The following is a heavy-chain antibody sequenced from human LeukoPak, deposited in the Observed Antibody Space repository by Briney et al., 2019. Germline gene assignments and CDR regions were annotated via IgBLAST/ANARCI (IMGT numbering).Heavy chain of an antibody. Sequence: GGSLRLSCAASGFTFSNYWMSWVRQAPGKGLEWVANINEDGSEKNYVDSVKGRFTISRDNAKNSLYLQMKSLRADDTAVYFCARARDYGFDYWGQGTLVTVSS. CDR3: ARARDYGFDY. CDR2: INEDGSEK. V-gene: IGHV3-7*01. D-gene: IGHD4-17*01. CDR1: GFTFSNYW. J-gene: IGHJ4*02.